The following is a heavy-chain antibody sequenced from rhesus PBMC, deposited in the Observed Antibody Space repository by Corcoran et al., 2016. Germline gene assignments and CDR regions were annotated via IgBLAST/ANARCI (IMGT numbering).Heavy chain of an antibody. Sequence: QVQLQESGPGLVKPSETLSLTCAVSGGSISGYYYWSWIRQPPGNGLEWIGSIYGSGGSNALYPSLKCRVPRSGDTSKNQFSLKLSSVAAADTAVYYCARKNSGWYYFDYWGQGVLVTVSS. V-gene: IGHV4S14*01. CDR3: ARKNSGWYYFDY. CDR1: GGSISGYYY. D-gene: IGHD6-31*01. J-gene: IGHJ4*01. CDR2: IYGSGGSN.